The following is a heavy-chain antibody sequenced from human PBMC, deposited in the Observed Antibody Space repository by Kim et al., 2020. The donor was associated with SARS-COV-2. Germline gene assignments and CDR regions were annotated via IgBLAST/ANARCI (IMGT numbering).Heavy chain of an antibody. Sequence: SETLSLTCTVSGGSISTALYWGWIRQPPGKGLEWIGSVYYTGDTYYSPSLKGRVTIYVDTSKNQFSLDVNSVTAADTAMYYCARPSSRFGDYALWGQGTLVTVFS. CDR2: VYYTGDT. J-gene: IGHJ4*02. D-gene: IGHD3-10*01. CDR3: ARPSSRFGDYAL. V-gene: IGHV4-39*01. CDR1: GGSISTALY.